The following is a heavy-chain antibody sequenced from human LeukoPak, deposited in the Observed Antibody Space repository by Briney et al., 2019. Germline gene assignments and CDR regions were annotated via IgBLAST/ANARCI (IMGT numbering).Heavy chain of an antibody. CDR3: ARVGAFSSSWLLY. Sequence: GGSLRLSCAASGFSIDDYAMHWVRQAPGKGLEWVSGINWNSVSIVYADSVKGRFTISRDNAKNPLYLQMNSLRAEDTAVYYCARVGAFSSSWLLYWGQGTLVTVSS. J-gene: IGHJ4*02. V-gene: IGHV3-9*01. CDR1: GFSIDDYA. CDR2: INWNSVSI. D-gene: IGHD6-13*01.